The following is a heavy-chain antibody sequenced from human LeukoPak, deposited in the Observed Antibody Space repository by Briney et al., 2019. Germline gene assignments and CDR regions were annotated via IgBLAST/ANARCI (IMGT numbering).Heavy chain of an antibody. Sequence: SETLSLTCAVYGGSFSGYYWSWIRQPPGKGLEWIGEINHSGSTNYNPSLKSRVTISVDTSKNQFSLKLSSVTAADTAVYYCARQEEYYGSGSYYDYWGQGTLVTVSS. V-gene: IGHV4-34*01. J-gene: IGHJ4*02. D-gene: IGHD3-10*01. CDR1: GGSFSGYY. CDR3: ARQEEYYGSGSYYDY. CDR2: INHSGST.